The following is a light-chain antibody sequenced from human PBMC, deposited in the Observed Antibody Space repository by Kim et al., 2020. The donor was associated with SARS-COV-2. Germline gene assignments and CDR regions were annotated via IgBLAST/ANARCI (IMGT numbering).Light chain of an antibody. CDR3: SSYAGSNNGV. V-gene: IGLV2-8*01. CDR2: DVT. CDR1: SIDISSYDY. J-gene: IGLJ2*01. Sequence: QSVTISCTGSSIDISSYDYVSWYPQYPGNAPKLIIYDVTKPPSGVPDRFSGSKSANTASLTVSGLQAEDEADYYCSSYAGSNNGVFGGGTQLTVL.